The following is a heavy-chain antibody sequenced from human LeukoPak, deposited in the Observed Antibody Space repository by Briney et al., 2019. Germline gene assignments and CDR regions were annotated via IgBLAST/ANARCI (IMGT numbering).Heavy chain of an antibody. CDR1: GYSFTSYW. CDR2: IKQDGSEK. V-gene: IGHV3-7*01. Sequence: GESLKISCKGSGYSFTSYWIGWVRQAPGKGLEWVANIKQDGSEKYYVDSVKGRFTISRDNAKNSLYLQMNSLRAEDTAVYYCARDEYSSSWYLNYYYYYYMDVWGKGTTVTISS. D-gene: IGHD6-13*01. J-gene: IGHJ6*03. CDR3: ARDEYSSSWYLNYYYYYYMDV.